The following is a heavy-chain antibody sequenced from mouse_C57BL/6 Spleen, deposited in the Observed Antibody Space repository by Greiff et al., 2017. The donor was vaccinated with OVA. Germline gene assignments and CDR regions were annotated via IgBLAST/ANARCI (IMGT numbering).Heavy chain of an antibody. CDR3: TRRVSGAMDY. CDR2: IDPETGGT. D-gene: IGHD4-1*01. V-gene: IGHV1-15*01. Sequence: QVQLKQSGAELVRPGASVTLSCKASGYTFTDYEMHWVKQTPVHGLEWIGAIDPETGGTAYNQKFKGKAILTADKSSSTAYMELRSLTSEDSAVYYCTRRVSGAMDYWGQGTSVTVSS. CDR1: GYTFTDYE. J-gene: IGHJ4*01.